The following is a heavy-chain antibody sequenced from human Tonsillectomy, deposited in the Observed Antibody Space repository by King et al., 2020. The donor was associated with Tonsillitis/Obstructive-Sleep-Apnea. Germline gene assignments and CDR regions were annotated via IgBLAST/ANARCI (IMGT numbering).Heavy chain of an antibody. D-gene: IGHD2-2*01. Sequence: VQLVESGGGVVQPGRSLRLSCAASGFTFSSYGMHWVRQAPGKGLEWVAVIWYDGSNKYYADSVKGRFTISRDNSKNTRYLQMNSLRAEDTAVYYCARGYCSSTSCSYFDYWGQGTLVTVSS. J-gene: IGHJ4*02. CDR1: GFTFSSYG. V-gene: IGHV3-33*01. CDR3: ARGYCSSTSCSYFDY. CDR2: IWYDGSNK.